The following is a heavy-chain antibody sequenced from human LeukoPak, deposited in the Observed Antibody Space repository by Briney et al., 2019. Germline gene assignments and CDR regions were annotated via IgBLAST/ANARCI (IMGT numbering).Heavy chain of an antibody. CDR3: ARDPSSGWYLKGWFDP. V-gene: IGHV3-13*01. D-gene: IGHD6-19*01. CDR1: GFTFSSYD. J-gene: IGHJ5*02. CDR2: IGTAGDI. Sequence: GGSLRLSCAASGFTFSSYDMHWVRQATGKGLEWVSGIGTAGDIYYPGSVKGRFTISRDNAKNSLYLQMNSLRAEDTAVYYCARDPSSGWYLKGWFDPWGQGTLVTVSS.